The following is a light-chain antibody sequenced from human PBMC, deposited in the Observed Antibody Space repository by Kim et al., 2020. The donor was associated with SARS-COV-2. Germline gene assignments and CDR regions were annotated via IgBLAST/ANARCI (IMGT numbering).Light chain of an antibody. CDR3: MQGTHSLT. J-gene: IGKJ4*01. CDR2: KVS. CDR1: QSLVHSDGNTY. Sequence: DVVMTQSPLSLPVTLGQPASISCRSSQSLVHSDGNTYLNWFQQRPGQSPRRLIYKVSNRDSGVPDRFSGSGSGTDFTLKISRVEAGDVGVYYCMQGTHSLTFGGGTKVDIK. V-gene: IGKV2-30*02.